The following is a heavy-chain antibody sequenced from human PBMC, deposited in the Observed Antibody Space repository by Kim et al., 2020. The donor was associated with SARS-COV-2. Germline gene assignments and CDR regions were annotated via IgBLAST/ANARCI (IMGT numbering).Heavy chain of an antibody. D-gene: IGHD3-9*01. CDR2: INAGNGNT. Sequence: ASVKVSCKASGYTFTSYAMHWVRQAPGQRLEWMGWINAGNGNTKYSQKFQGRVTITRDTSASTAYMELSSLRSEDTAVYYCARDLVKLRYFDWLLDYWGQGTLVTVSS. J-gene: IGHJ4*02. CDR3: ARDLVKLRYFDWLLDY. V-gene: IGHV1-3*01. CDR1: GYTFTSYA.